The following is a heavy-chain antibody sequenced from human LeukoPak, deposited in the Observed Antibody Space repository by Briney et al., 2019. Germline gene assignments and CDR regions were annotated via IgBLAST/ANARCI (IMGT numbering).Heavy chain of an antibody. J-gene: IGHJ4*02. CDR2: IYTSGST. V-gene: IGHV4-61*02. CDR3: AGATHPAKADY. Sequence: TLSLTCPVSGGSISSGSYYWSWIRQPAGKGLEWIGRIYTSGSTNYNPSLKSRVTISVDTSKNQFSLKLSSVTAADTAVYYCAGATHPAKADYWGQGTLVTVSS. CDR1: GGSISSGSYY.